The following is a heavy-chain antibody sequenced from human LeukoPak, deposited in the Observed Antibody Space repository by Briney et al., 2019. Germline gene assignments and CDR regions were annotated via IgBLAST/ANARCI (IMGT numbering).Heavy chain of an antibody. J-gene: IGHJ4*02. CDR2: IRGSGSST. Sequence: GGSLRLSCAASGFTFSSNAMSWLRQAPGKGLEWVSAIRGSGSSTYYADSVKGRFTTSRDNSENTLYLQMNSLRAADTAVYYCAKVRSDYYDILTGNYNPLFDYWGQGTLVTVSS. CDR1: GFTFSSNA. V-gene: IGHV3-23*01. D-gene: IGHD3-9*01. CDR3: AKVRSDYYDILTGNYNPLFDY.